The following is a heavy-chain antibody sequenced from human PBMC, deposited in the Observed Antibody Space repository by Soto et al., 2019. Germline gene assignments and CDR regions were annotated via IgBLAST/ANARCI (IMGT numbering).Heavy chain of an antibody. CDR3: VRDGLDYYDTERLYFDK. J-gene: IGHJ4*02. CDR1: GFNFITYS. CDR2: ISSSAVYL. D-gene: IGHD3-22*01. V-gene: IGHV3-21*01. Sequence: EVQLVESGGGPVRPGGSLKLSCAASGFNFITYSLSWVRQAPGKGLDWVASISSSAVYLDYADSVKGRFTISRDNANNSLYIQMNSLRAEDTATYYCVRDGLDYYDTERLYFDKWGQGTLVTVSS.